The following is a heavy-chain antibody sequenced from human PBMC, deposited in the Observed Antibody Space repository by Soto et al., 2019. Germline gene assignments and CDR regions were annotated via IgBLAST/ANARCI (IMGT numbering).Heavy chain of an antibody. J-gene: IGHJ2*01. CDR3: ARQLRYFDWLLYQGSYWYFAL. CDR1: GGSISSSNW. Sequence: QVQLQESGPGLVKPSGTLSLTCAVSGGSISSSNWWSWVRQPPGKGLEWIGEIYHSGSTNYNPSLKSRVTISVDKSKNQFSLKLSSVTAADTAMYYCARQLRYFDWLLYQGSYWYFALWGRGTLVTVSS. D-gene: IGHD3-9*01. V-gene: IGHV4-4*02. CDR2: IYHSGST.